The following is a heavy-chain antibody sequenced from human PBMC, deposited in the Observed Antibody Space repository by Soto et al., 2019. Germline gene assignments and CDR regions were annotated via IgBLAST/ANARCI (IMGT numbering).Heavy chain of an antibody. J-gene: IGHJ6*02. V-gene: IGHV1-69*12. CDR1: GGTFNSYA. Sequence: QVQLVQSGAEVKKPESSVRVSCKASGGTFNSYAITWVRQAPGQGLEWMGGTIPMFGTTNYAAKFQGRVTFSADESTNTAYMGLSSLRSEDTAVYYFTRCGIRYHSIGYYLGIDGMDVWGQGTTVIVSS. D-gene: IGHD3-22*01. CDR2: TIPMFGTT. CDR3: TRCGIRYHSIGYYLGIDGMDV.